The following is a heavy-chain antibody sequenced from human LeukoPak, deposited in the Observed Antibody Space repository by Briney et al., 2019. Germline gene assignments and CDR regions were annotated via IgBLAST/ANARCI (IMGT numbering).Heavy chain of an antibody. CDR3: ARERYRAPHDAFDI. J-gene: IGHJ3*02. V-gene: IGHV4-59*02. Sequence: PSVTLSLTCTVSGGSVSSYHWIWLRQPPGKGLEWIAYIYHSGSTNYNPSLKSLVTISVDRSKNQFSLKLSSVTAADTAVYYCARERYRAPHDAFDIWGEGTMVTVS. D-gene: IGHD3-16*02. CDR2: IYHSGST. CDR1: GGSVSSYH.